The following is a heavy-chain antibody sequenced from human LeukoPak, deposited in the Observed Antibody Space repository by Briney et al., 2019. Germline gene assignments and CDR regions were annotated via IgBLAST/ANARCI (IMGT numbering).Heavy chain of an antibody. CDR1: GGTFSSYA. Sequence: ASVKVSCKASGGTFSSYAISWVRQAPGQGVEWMGGIIPIFGTANYAQKFQGRVTITTDESTSTAYMELSSLRSEDTAVYYCASRGSSPEFDYWGQGTLVTVSS. V-gene: IGHV1-69*05. J-gene: IGHJ4*02. CDR2: IIPIFGTA. CDR3: ASRGSSPEFDY. D-gene: IGHD6-6*01.